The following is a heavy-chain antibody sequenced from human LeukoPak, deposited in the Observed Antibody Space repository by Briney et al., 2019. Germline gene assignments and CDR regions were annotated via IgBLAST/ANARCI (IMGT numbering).Heavy chain of an antibody. CDR1: GFTFSSYS. V-gene: IGHV3-48*01. Sequence: PGGSLRLSCAASGFTFSSYSMNWVRQAPGKGLEWVSYISSSSNTLYYADSVKGRFTISRDNAKNSLYLQMNSLRAEDTAVYYCASVYDYVKWNDEGEPFDYWGQGTLVTVSS. CDR2: ISSSSNTL. D-gene: IGHD1-20*01. CDR3: ASVYDYVKWNDEGEPFDY. J-gene: IGHJ4*02.